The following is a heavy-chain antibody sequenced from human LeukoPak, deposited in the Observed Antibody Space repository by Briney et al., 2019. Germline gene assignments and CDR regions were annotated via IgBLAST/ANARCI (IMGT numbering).Heavy chain of an antibody. J-gene: IGHJ1*01. CDR2: INHSGST. D-gene: IGHD3-22*01. Sequence: GSLRLSCAASGFTFSSYAMSWVRQAPGKGLEWIGEINHSGSTNYNPSLKSRVTISVDTSKNQFSLKLSSVTAADTAVYYCARNYYDSSGYSSSEYFQHWGQGTLVTVSS. CDR3: ARNYYDSSGYSSSEYFQH. CDR1: GFTFSSYA. V-gene: IGHV4-34*01.